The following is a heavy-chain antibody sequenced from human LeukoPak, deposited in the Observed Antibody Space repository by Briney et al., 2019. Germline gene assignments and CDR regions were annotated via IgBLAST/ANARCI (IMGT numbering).Heavy chain of an antibody. CDR2: IYYSGST. Sequence: PSETLSLTCTVSGDSISSYYWSWIRQPPGEGLEWVGYIYYSGSTNYNPSLKSRVTISVDTSKNQFSLKLSSVTAADTAVYYCARDIIAATGGLRYFYGMDVWGQGTTVTVSS. V-gene: IGHV4-59*01. D-gene: IGHD6-13*01. J-gene: IGHJ6*02. CDR3: ARDIIAATGGLRYFYGMDV. CDR1: GDSISSYY.